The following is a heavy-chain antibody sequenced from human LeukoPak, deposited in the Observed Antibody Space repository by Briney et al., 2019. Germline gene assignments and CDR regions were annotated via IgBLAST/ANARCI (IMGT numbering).Heavy chain of an antibody. V-gene: IGHV4-39*01. J-gene: IGHJ6*03. Sequence: SETLSLTCTVSGGSISSSSYYWGWIRQPPGKGLEWIGSIYYSGSTYYNPSLKSRVTISVDTSKNQFSLKLSSVTAADTAVYYCATSVVSGMVRGVIIANYYYYYYMDVWGKGTTVTISS. CDR2: IYYSGST. D-gene: IGHD3-10*01. CDR3: ATSVVSGMVRGVIIANYYYYYYMDV. CDR1: GGSISSSSYY.